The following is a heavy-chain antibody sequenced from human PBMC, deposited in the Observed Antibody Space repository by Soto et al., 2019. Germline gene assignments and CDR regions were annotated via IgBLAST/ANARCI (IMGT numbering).Heavy chain of an antibody. D-gene: IGHD1-26*01. V-gene: IGHV4-38-2*01. CDR1: GYSISSGYY. CDR2: IYHSGST. Sequence: SETLSLTCAVSGYSISSGYYWGWIRQPPGKGLEWIGSIYHSGSTYYNPSLKSRVTISVDTSKNQFSLKLSSVTAADTAVYYCARQGGSYRPFDYWGQGTLVTVSS. J-gene: IGHJ4*02. CDR3: ARQGGSYRPFDY.